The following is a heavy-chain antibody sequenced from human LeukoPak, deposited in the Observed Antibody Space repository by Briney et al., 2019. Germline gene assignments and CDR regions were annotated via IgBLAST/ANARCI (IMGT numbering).Heavy chain of an antibody. V-gene: IGHV4-30-4*01. J-gene: IGHJ4*02. Sequence: SETLSLTCTVSGGSISSGDYYWSWVRQPPGEGLEWIGYIYYSGSTYYNPSLKSRVTISVDTSKNQFSLKLSSVTAADTAVYYCARRHGSGYSYYFDYWGQGTLVTVSS. CDR2: IYYSGST. CDR1: GGSISSGDYY. CDR3: ARRHGSGYSYYFDY. D-gene: IGHD3-22*01.